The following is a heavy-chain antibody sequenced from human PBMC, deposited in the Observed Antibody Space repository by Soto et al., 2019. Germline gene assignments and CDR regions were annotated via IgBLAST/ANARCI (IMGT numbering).Heavy chain of an antibody. V-gene: IGHV1-69*13. Sequence: SVKVSCKASGGTFSSYAISWVRQAPGQGLEWMGGIIPIFGTANYAQKFQGRVTITADESTSTAYMELSSVTPEDTAVYYCARVQHPAYFDYWGQGTPVTVSS. CDR2: IIPIFGTA. J-gene: IGHJ4*02. CDR1: GGTFSSYA. CDR3: ARVQHPAYFDY.